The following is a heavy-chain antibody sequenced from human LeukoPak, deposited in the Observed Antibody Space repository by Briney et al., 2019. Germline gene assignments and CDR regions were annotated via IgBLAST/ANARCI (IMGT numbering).Heavy chain of an antibody. D-gene: IGHD6-19*01. V-gene: IGHV4-39*07. CDR1: GGSISSSSYY. J-gene: IGHJ4*02. Sequence: SETLSLTCTVSGGSISSSSYYWGWIRQPPGKGLEWIGEINHSGSTNYNPSLKSRVTISVDTSKNQFSLKLSSVTAADTAVYYCARRIAVAGTSLALWGQGTLVTVSS. CDR3: ARRIAVAGTSLAL. CDR2: INHSGST.